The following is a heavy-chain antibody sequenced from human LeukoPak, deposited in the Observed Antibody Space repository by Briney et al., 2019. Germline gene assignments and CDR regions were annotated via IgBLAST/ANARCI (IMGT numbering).Heavy chain of an antibody. D-gene: IGHD3-22*01. CDR2: ISPSGGVT. CDR1: GFTFSSYA. V-gene: IGHV3-23*01. CDR3: AKSIGSFGYYYDSSGRTDAFDI. Sequence: PGGSLRLSCATSGFTFSSYAMSWVRQAPGKGLEWVSTISPSGGVTFYSDSVRGRFTISRDYSKDTLFLQMNSLRAEDTAVYYCAKSIGSFGYYYDSSGRTDAFDIWGQGTMVTVSS. J-gene: IGHJ3*02.